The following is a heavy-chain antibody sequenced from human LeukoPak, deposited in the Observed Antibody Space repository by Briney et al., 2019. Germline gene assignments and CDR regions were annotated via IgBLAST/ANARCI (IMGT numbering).Heavy chain of an antibody. J-gene: IGHJ4*02. CDR3: ASADYYGSGSYYPSFDY. CDR1: GGSISSGGYS. D-gene: IGHD3-10*01. Sequence: PSETLSLTCAVSGGSISSGGYSWSWIRQPPGKGLEWIGYIYHSGSTYYNPSLKSRVTISVDRSKHQFSLKLSSLTAADTAMSSFASADYYGSGSYYPSFDYWGQGTLVTFSS. CDR2: IYHSGST. V-gene: IGHV4-30-2*01.